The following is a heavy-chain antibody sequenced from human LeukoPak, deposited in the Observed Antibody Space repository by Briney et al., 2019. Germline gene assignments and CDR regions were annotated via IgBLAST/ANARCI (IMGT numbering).Heavy chain of an antibody. CDR2: IIPIFGTA. V-gene: IGHV1-69*05. Sequence: GSSVKVSCKASGGTFSSYAISWVRQAPGQGLEWMGGIIPIFGTANYAQKFQGRVTITTDESTSTGYMELSSLRSEDTAVYYCARSSGYPNWFDPWGQGTLVTVSS. CDR1: GGTFSSYA. D-gene: IGHD3-22*01. J-gene: IGHJ5*02. CDR3: ARSSGYPNWFDP.